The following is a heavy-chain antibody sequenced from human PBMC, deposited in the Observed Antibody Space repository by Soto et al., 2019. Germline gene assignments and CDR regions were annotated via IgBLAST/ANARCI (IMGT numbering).Heavy chain of an antibody. J-gene: IGHJ4*02. CDR1: GYTFTSYG. D-gene: IGHD3-3*01. V-gene: IGHV1-18*01. CDR3: ASFAPDFSMNY. CDR2: ISAYNGNT. Sequence: ASVKVSCKASGYTFTSYGISWVRQAPGQGLEWMGWISAYNGNTNYAQKLQGRVTMTTDTSTSTAYLQWSSLKASDTAMYYCASFAPDFSMNYWGQGTLVTVSS.